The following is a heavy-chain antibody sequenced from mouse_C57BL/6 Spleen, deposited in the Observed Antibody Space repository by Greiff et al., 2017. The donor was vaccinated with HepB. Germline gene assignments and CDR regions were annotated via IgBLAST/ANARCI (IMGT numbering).Heavy chain of an antibody. D-gene: IGHD1-1*01. V-gene: IGHV14-1*01. Sequence: EVKLQQSGAELVRPGASVKLSCTASGFNIKDYYMHWVKQRPEQGLEWIGRIDPEDGDTEYAPKFQGKATMTADTSSNTAYLQLSSLTSEDTAVYYCTTPLYGSSRYYFDYWGQGTTLTVSS. CDR3: TTPLYGSSRYYFDY. J-gene: IGHJ2*01. CDR1: GFNIKDYY. CDR2: IDPEDGDT.